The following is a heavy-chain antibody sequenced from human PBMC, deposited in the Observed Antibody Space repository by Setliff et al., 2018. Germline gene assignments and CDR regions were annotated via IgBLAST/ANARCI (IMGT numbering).Heavy chain of an antibody. CDR3: ARELRSPFWHIDF. CDR2: LIPILRKT. Sequence: VKVSCKASGGTFSSDVITWVRQAPGQGLEWMGRLIPILRKTNYAENFQGRVSITADGSTNTVHMEVTSLRTEDTAVYYCARELRSPFWHIDFWGQGTLVTVS. V-gene: IGHV1-69*15. CDR1: GGTFSSDV. D-gene: IGHD3-16*01. J-gene: IGHJ4*02.